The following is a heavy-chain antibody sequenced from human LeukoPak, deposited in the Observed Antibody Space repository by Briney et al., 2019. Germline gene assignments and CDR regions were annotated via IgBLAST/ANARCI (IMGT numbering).Heavy chain of an antibody. CDR3: AKDRNSGYDLGY. CDR1: GFTFSRYG. J-gene: IGHJ4*02. D-gene: IGHD5-12*01. CDR2: IRYDGSNT. V-gene: IGHV3-30*02. Sequence: PGGSLRLSCAASGFTFSRYGMHWVRQAPGKGLEWVAFIRYDGSNTHYADSVMGRFTISRDNSKNTLYLQMNSLRTEDTAVYYCAKDRNSGYDLGYWGQGTLVTVSS.